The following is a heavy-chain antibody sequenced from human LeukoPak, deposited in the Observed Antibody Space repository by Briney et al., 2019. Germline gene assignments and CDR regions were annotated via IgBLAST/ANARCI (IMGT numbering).Heavy chain of an antibody. D-gene: IGHD2-2*02. CDR2: ISAYNSNT. CDR1: GYTFTSYG. V-gene: IGHV1-18*01. Sequence: ASVKVSCKASGYTFTSYGISWVRQAPGQGLEWMGWISAYNSNTNYAQKLQGRVTMTTDTSTGTAYMELRSLRSDDTAVYYCARVGYCSSTSCYRGPYYYYMDVWGKGTTVTVSS. J-gene: IGHJ6*03. CDR3: ARVGYCSSTSCYRGPYYYYMDV.